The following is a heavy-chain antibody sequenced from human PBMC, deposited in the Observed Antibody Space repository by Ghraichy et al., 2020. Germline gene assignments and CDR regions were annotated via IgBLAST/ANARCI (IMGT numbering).Heavy chain of an antibody. V-gene: IGHV4-59*01. Sequence: GSLRLSCTVSGGSISSYYWSWIRQPPGKGLEWIGYIYYSGSTNYNPSLKSRVTISVDTSKNQFSLKLSSVTAADTAVYYCARYGSGWRFEYWGQGTLVTVSS. CDR2: IYYSGST. D-gene: IGHD6-19*01. CDR1: GGSISSYY. J-gene: IGHJ4*02. CDR3: ARYGSGWRFEY.